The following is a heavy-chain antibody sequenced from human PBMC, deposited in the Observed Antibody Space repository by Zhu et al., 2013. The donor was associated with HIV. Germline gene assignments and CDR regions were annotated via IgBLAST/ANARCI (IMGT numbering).Heavy chain of an antibody. CDR1: GYTFTDYY. CDR2: INPKSGGT. J-gene: IGHJ4*03. Sequence: QVQLVQSGAEVKKPGASVKVSCKASGYTFTDYYMHWVRQAPGQGLEWMGWINPKSGGTNYAEKFQGRVTMTRDTSISTAYMELSRLKSDDTALYYCASEAGAAAGFFDYVGPGTLVTVSS. D-gene: IGHD6-13*01. V-gene: IGHV1-2*02. CDR3: ASEAGAAAGFFDY.